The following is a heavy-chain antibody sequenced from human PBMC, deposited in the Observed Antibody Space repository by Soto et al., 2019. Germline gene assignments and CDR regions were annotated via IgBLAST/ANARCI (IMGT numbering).Heavy chain of an antibody. J-gene: IGHJ5*02. D-gene: IGHD2-15*01. V-gene: IGHV4-4*02. CDR3: ATRPPQIVVTLLPFPS. Sequence: SETLSLTCAVSGGSISSGGYSWTWVRQPPGKGLEWIGEVYHSGSTRYNPSLKSRVTISVDKPNNQFSLKLSSMTGADTAVYYCATRPPQIVVTLLPFPSWGQGTPVTVSS. CDR2: VYHSGST. CDR1: GGSISSGGYS.